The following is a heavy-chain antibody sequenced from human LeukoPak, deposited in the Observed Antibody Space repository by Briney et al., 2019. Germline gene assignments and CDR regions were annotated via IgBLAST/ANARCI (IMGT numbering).Heavy chain of an antibody. CDR3: AKRPAHYYDSSGT. CDR2: ISGSGGST. D-gene: IGHD3-22*01. J-gene: IGHJ4*02. V-gene: IGHV3-23*01. CDR1: GFTFSSYA. Sequence: SGGSLRLSGAASGFTFSSYAMSWVRQAPGKGLEWVSAISGSGGSTYYADSVKGRFTISRDNSKNTLYLQMNSLRAEDTAVYYCAKRPAHYYDSSGTWGQGTLVTVSS.